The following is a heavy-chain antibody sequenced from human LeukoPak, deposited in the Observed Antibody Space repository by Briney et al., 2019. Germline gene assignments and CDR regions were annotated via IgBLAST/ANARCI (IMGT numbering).Heavy chain of an antibody. D-gene: IGHD2-8*01. CDR1: GFTFSSYS. CDR2: ISSSRSTI. J-gene: IGHJ3*02. V-gene: IGHV3-48*01. Sequence: PGGSLRLSCAASGFTFSSYSMNWVRQAPGKGLEWVSYISSSRSTIYYADSVKGRFTISRDNAKNSLYLQMNSLRAEDTAVYYCARDCVEVCDAFDIWGQGTMVTVSS. CDR3: ARDCVEVCDAFDI.